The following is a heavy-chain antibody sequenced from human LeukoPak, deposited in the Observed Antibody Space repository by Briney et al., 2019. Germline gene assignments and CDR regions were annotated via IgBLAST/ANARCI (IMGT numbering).Heavy chain of an antibody. CDR2: IYPCDSDT. D-gene: IGHD2-2*01. Sequence: GESLKISCKGSGYSFTNYWIGWVRPMPGKGLGWMWIIYPCDSDTRYSPYFQGQVTISADKSISTAYLQWSSLKATDTAMYYCPRLTGYCSSTSCYEGVDAFDICGQRTMVTVSS. CDR3: PRLTGYCSSTSCYEGVDAFDI. J-gene: IGHJ3*02. CDR1: GYSFTNYW. V-gene: IGHV5-51*01.